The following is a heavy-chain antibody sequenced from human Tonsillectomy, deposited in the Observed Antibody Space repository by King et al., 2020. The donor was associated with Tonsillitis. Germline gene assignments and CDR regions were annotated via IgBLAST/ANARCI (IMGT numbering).Heavy chain of an antibody. CDR2: LSGGGGST. D-gene: IGHD6-19*01. Sequence: VQLVESGGGLVQPGGSLRLSCAASGFTFSSYAMSWVRQAPGKGLEWVSVLSGGGGSTYYADSVKGRFTISRDNSKNTLYLLMNSLRAEDTAIYYCATDREWLVLGDDYYYGMDVWGQGTTVTVSS. V-gene: IGHV3-23*04. J-gene: IGHJ6*02. CDR1: GFTFSSYA. CDR3: ATDREWLVLGDDYYYGMDV.